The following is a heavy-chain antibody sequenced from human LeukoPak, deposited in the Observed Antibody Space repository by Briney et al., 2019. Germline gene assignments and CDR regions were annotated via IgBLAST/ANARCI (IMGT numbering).Heavy chain of an antibody. V-gene: IGHV1-69*13. Sequence: GASVKVSCKASGYTFTSYGISWVRQAPGQGLEWVGGIIPVFGTANYAQKFQGRVTITADESTNTAYMQLTSLRSEDTAVYYCTRNGRGGASDYWGQGTLVIVSS. CDR2: IIPVFGTA. J-gene: IGHJ4*02. D-gene: IGHD3-10*02. CDR3: TRNGRGGASDY. CDR1: GYTFTSYG.